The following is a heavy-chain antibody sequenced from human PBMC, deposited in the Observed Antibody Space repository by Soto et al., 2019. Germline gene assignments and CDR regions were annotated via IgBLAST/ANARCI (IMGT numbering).Heavy chain of an antibody. Sequence: GGSLRLSCEASGFRLSDYPMHWVRRAPGKGLEWVAVISFDGTTQQYMDSVKGRFTISRDMSKKTMFLQMDNLRAEDTAIYYCAKSRYSDSSGDFYDYWGQGTLVTVSS. V-gene: IGHV3-30-3*02. CDR1: GFRLSDYP. D-gene: IGHD3-22*01. CDR2: ISFDGTTQ. J-gene: IGHJ4*02. CDR3: AKSRYSDSSGDFYDY.